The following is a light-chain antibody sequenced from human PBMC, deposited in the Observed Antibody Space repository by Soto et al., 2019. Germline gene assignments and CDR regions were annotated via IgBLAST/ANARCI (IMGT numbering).Light chain of an antibody. Sequence: QSVLTQPPSVSGAPGQRVTFSCTGSTSNIGAGYDVHWYQQLPGTSPKLLIFGNSNRPSGVPDRFSASRSGSSASLAITGLQAEDEADYHCSSYTTIKTVVFGGGTKVTVL. CDR3: SSYTTIKTVV. J-gene: IGLJ2*01. CDR2: GNS. CDR1: TSNIGAGYD. V-gene: IGLV1-40*01.